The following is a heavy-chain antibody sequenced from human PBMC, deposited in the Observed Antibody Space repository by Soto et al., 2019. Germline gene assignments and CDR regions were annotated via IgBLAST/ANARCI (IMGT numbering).Heavy chain of an antibody. J-gene: IGHJ4*02. CDR3: ARGVDTAMVLYY. CDR1: GGSISSGGYY. V-gene: IGHV4-31*03. D-gene: IGHD5-18*01. CDR2: IYYSGST. Sequence: QVQLQESGPGLVKPSQTLSLTCTVSGGSISSGGYYWRWIRQHPGKGLEWFGYIYYSGSTYYNPSLKSRVTIPVDTSKNQFSLKLSSVTAADTAVYYCARGVDTAMVLYYWGQGTLVTVSS.